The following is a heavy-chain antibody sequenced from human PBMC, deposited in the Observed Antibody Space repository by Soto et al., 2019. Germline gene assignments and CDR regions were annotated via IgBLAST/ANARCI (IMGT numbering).Heavy chain of an antibody. CDR1: GGSISSYY. J-gene: IGHJ6*02. V-gene: IGHV4-59*01. CDR3: ARGIEGWYQGRYYYGMDV. CDR2: IYHSGST. Sequence: PSETLSLTCTVSGGSISSYYWSWIRQPPGKALEWIGYIYHSGSTNYNPSLKSRVTISVDTSKNQFSLKLSSVTAADTAVYYCARGIEGWYQGRYYYGMDVWGHGTTVTVSS. D-gene: IGHD6-19*01.